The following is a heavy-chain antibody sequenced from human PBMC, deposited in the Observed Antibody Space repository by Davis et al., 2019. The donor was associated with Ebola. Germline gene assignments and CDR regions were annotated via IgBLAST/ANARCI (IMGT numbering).Heavy chain of an antibody. V-gene: IGHV1-8*02. CDR3: ARVSGWFRELGYWFDP. CDR1: GYTFTSYG. D-gene: IGHD3-10*01. Sequence: ASVKVSCKASGYTFTSYGISWVRQAPGQGLEWMGRIIPILGIANYAQKFQGRVTMTRNTSISTAYMELSSLRSEDTAVYYCARVSGWFRELGYWFDPWGQGTLVTVSS. CDR2: IIPILGIA. J-gene: IGHJ5*02.